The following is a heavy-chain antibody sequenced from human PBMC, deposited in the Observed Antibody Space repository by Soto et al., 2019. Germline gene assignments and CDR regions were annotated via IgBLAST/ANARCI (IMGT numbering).Heavy chain of an antibody. Sequence: GGSLRLSCAASGFTFSSYGMHWVRQAPGKGLEWVAVISYDGSNKYYADSVKGRFTISRDNSKNTLYLQMNSLRAEDTAVYYCAKEEGYYDSSGYYYQNYYYGMDVWGQGTTVTVSS. CDR1: GFTFSSYG. CDR3: AKEEGYYDSSGYYYQNYYYGMDV. J-gene: IGHJ6*02. V-gene: IGHV3-30*18. D-gene: IGHD3-22*01. CDR2: ISYDGSNK.